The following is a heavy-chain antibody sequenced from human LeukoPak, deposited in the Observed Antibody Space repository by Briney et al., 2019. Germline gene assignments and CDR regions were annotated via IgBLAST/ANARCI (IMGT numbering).Heavy chain of an antibody. CDR1: GFTFSDYY. CDR2: ISSSGSTI. D-gene: IGHD3-9*01. CDR3: ARPGAGEDILTGYNWFDP. Sequence: PGGSLRLSCAASGFTFSDYYMSWIRQAPGKGLEWVSYISSSGSTIYYADSVKGRFTISRDNAKNSLYLRMNSLRAEDTAVYYCARPGAGEDILTGYNWFDPWGQGTLVTVSS. J-gene: IGHJ5*02. V-gene: IGHV3-11*01.